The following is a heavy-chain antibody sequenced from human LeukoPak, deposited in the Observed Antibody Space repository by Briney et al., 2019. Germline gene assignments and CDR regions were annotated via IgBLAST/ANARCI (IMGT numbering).Heavy chain of an antibody. J-gene: IGHJ4*02. V-gene: IGHV3-74*01. CDR1: GFTFSSYW. D-gene: IGHD2-2*02. CDR3: ARWGRADCTSTSCYMDFDS. CDR2: INTDGIST. Sequence: GGSLRLSCAASGFTFSSYWMHWVRQAPGKGLVWVSRINTDGISTNYADSVKGRFTISSDNAKNTLYLQINSLRAEDTAVYYCARWGRADCTSTSCYMDFDSWGQGTLVTVSS.